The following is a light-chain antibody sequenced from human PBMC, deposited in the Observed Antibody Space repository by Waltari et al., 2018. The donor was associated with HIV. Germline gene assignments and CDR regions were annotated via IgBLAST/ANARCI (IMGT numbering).Light chain of an antibody. Sequence: QSVLTQPPSVSAAPGQKVTISCSGGSSNIGNNYVSWYQQFPGTAPKLLIYGDDNRPSGSPDRFSGSKSGPSATLDIAGLQTGDEADYYCATWDTRLSESVFGGGTKLTVL. CDR2: GDD. CDR3: ATWDTRLSESV. V-gene: IGLV1-51*01. J-gene: IGLJ3*02. CDR1: SSNIGNNY.